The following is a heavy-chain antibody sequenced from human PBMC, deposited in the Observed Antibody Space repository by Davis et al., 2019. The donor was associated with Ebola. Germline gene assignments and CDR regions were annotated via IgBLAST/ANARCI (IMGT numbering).Heavy chain of an antibody. Sequence: GESLKISCAASGFTVSSNYMSWVRQAPGKGLEWVGRIKSKTDGGTTDYAAPVKGRFTISRDDSKNTLYLQMNSLKTEDTAVYYCTTDRGGIGNWGQGTLVTVSS. CDR3: TTDRGGIGN. V-gene: IGHV3-15*01. CDR2: IKSKTDGGTT. CDR1: GFTVSSNY. D-gene: IGHD3-16*01. J-gene: IGHJ4*02.